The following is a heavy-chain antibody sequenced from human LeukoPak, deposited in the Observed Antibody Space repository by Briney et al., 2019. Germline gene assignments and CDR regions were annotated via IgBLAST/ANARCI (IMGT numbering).Heavy chain of an antibody. J-gene: IGHJ4*02. CDR2: IYYSGST. D-gene: IGHD3-16*01. CDR3: ARHGALDC. Sequence: SETLSLTCTVSGGSMSNYFWSWSRQPPGKGLEWIGNIYYSGSTNYNPSLNSRVTISVDTSKNQFSLKLNSVTAADTAVYYCARHGALDCWGQRTLVTVSS. CDR1: GGSMSNYF. V-gene: IGHV4-59*08.